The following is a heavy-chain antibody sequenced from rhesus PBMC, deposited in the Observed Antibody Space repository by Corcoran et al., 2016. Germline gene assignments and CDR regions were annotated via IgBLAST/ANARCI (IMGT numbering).Heavy chain of an antibody. V-gene: IGHV4-169*02. CDR1: GGSISSSY. CDR3: ASEGNSGSFVVVY. CDR2: ISGSGSST. J-gene: IGHJ6*01. D-gene: IGHD6-25*01. Sequence: QLQLQESGPGLVKPSETLSVTCAVSGGSISSSYWSWIRQAPGKGLGWIGYISGSGSSTNYNPSPNSPVTLSVVTSKHQLSRKLSSVTDADTAVYYCASEGNSGSFVVVYWGQGVVVTVSS.